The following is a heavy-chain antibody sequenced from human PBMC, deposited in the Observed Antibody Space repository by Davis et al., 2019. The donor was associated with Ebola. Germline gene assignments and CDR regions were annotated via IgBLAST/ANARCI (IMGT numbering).Heavy chain of an antibody. J-gene: IGHJ6*03. V-gene: IGHV4-59*12. CDR2: IYYSGST. CDR3: AREHSTLGYYYYYMDV. Sequence: PSETLSLTCTVSGGSISSYYWSWIRQPPGKGLEWIGYIYYSGSTNYNPSLKSRVTISVDTSKNQFSLKLSSVTAADTAVYYCAREHSTLGYYYYYMDVWGKGTTVTVSS. D-gene: IGHD2-2*01. CDR1: GGSISSYY.